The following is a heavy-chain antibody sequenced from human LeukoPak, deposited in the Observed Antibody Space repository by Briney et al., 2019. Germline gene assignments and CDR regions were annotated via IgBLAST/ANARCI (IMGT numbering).Heavy chain of an antibody. CDR3: AKETLGGP. CDR1: GGSFSGYY. V-gene: IGHV4-34*01. J-gene: IGHJ5*02. CDR2: INHRGST. Sequence: PSETLSLTCAVYGGSFSGYYWSWIRQPPGKGLEWIGEINHRGSTNYNPSLKSRVTVSLDTSKNQFSLKLSSVTAADTAVYYCAKETLGGPWGQGTQVTVSS. D-gene: IGHD3-16*01.